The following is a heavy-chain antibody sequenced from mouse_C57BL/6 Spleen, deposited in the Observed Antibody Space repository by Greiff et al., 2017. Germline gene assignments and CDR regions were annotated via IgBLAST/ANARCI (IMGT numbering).Heavy chain of an antibody. D-gene: IGHD2-4*01. CDR1: GYTFTDYN. J-gene: IGHJ3*01. CDR2: INPNNGGT. CDR3: ARRGDYDYDRFAY. V-gene: IGHV1-18*01. Sequence: VQLQQSGPELVKPGASVKIPCKASGYTFTDYNMDWVKQSHGKSLEWIGDINPNNGGTIYNQKFKGKATLTVDKSSSTAYMERRSLTSEDTAVYYCARRGDYDYDRFAYWGQGTLVTVSA.